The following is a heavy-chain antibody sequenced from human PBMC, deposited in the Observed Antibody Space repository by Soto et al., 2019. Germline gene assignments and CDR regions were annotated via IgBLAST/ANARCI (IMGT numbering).Heavy chain of an antibody. J-gene: IGHJ4*02. CDR1: GYTFSSYG. Sequence: QVQLVQSGAEVKKPGASVKVSCKASGYTFSSYGISWVRQAPGQGLEWMGWISAYNGNTNYAQKLQGRVTMTTDTSTSTAYMELRSLRSDDTAVYYCARSKGALYYYGSGRYYYFDYWGQGTLVTVSS. D-gene: IGHD3-10*01. CDR2: ISAYNGNT. V-gene: IGHV1-18*01. CDR3: ARSKGALYYYGSGRYYYFDY.